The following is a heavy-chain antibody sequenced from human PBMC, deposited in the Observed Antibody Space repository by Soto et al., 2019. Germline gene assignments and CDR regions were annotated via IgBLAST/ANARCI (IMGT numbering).Heavy chain of an antibody. CDR1: GYTFTSYA. CDR2: INAGNGNT. J-gene: IGHJ4*02. CDR3: ARESGWSAYLTY. V-gene: IGHV1-3*05. Sequence: QVQLVQSGAEEKKPGASVKVSCKASGYTFTSYAMHWVRQAPGQRLEWMGWINAGNGNTKYSQKFQSRVTITRDTSASTAYMELSSLRSEDTAVYYCARESGWSAYLTYWGQGTLVTVSS. D-gene: IGHD6-19*01.